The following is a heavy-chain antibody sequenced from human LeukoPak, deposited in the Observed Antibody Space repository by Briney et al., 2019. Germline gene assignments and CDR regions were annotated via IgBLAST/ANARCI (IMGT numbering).Heavy chain of an antibody. V-gene: IGHV4-59*01. J-gene: IGHJ4*02. CDR2: IYYSGST. CDR1: GGSISSYY. CDR3: ARAGRYFDWLSFDY. D-gene: IGHD3-9*01. Sequence: SETLSLTCTVSGGSISSYYWSWIRQPPGKGLEWIGYIYYSGSTNYNPSLKSRVTISVDTSKNQFSLKLSSVTAADTAVYYCARAGRYFDWLSFDYWGQGTLVTVSS.